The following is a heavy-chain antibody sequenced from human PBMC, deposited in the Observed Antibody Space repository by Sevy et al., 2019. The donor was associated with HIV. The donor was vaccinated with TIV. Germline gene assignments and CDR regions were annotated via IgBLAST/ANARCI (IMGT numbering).Heavy chain of an antibody. J-gene: IGHJ3*02. CDR1: GFTFSDYY. D-gene: IGHD6-19*01. CDR2: ISSSSSYT. Sequence: GGSLRLSCAASGFTFSDYYMSWIRQAPGKGLEWVSYISSSSSYTNYAVSVKGRFTIARDNAKNSLYLQMNSLRAEGTAVYYCARAGGWYVSDAFDIWGQGTMVTVSS. V-gene: IGHV3-11*06. CDR3: ARAGGWYVSDAFDI.